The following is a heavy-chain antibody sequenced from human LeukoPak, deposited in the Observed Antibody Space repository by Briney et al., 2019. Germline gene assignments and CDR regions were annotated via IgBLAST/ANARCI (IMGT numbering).Heavy chain of an antibody. CDR1: GYSFNSQG. CDR3: AREILRFDI. CDR2: INTDSGNP. V-gene: IGHV7-4-1*02. Sequence: VKVSCKASGYSFNSQGMNWVRQAPGQGLEWMGWINTDSGNPTYAQGFTGRFVFSLDSSVSTAYLQISNLMPEDTAKYYCAREILRFDIWGQGTMVIVSS. J-gene: IGHJ3*02.